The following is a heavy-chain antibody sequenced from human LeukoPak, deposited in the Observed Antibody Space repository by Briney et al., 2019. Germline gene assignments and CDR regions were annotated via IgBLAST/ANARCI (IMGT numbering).Heavy chain of an antibody. CDR3: ARGGTSPVTAMVSCYFDY. CDR1: GGSFSGYY. V-gene: IGHV4-34*01. Sequence: PSETLSLTCAVYGGSFSGYYWSWIRQPPGKGPERIGEINHSGSTNYNPSLKSRVTISVDTSKNQFSLKLSSVTAADTAVYYRARGGTSPVTAMVSCYFDYWGQGTLVTVSS. CDR2: INHSGST. D-gene: IGHD5-18*01. J-gene: IGHJ4*02.